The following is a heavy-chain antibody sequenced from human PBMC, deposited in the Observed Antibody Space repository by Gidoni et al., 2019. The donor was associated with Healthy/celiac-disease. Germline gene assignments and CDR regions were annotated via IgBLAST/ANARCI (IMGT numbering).Heavy chain of an antibody. J-gene: IGHJ3*02. CDR3: AKNLPYGDYAFGAFDI. D-gene: IGHD4-17*01. CDR1: GFPFDDYA. CDR2: ISWNSGSI. V-gene: IGHV3-9*01. Sequence: EVQLVESGGGLVQPGRSLRLSCPASGFPFDDYAMHWVRQAPGKGLEWVSGISWNSGSIGYADSVKGRFTISRDNAKNSLYLQMNSLRAEDTALYYCAKNLPYGDYAFGAFDIWGQGTMVTVSS.